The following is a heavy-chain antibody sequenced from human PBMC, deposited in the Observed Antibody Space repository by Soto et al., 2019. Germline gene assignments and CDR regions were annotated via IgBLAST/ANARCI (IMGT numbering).Heavy chain of an antibody. CDR3: ARLPYSTSWSDFDY. D-gene: IGHD6-13*01. CDR1: GGSISSNNW. J-gene: IGHJ4*02. CDR2: IYHSGNT. Sequence: SETLSLTCAVSGGSISSNNWWSWVRQPPGKGLEWIGEIYHSGNTNYNPSLKGRVTMSVDKSKNQFSLRLTSVTAADTAVYYCARLPYSTSWSDFDYWGQGTLVTVSS. V-gene: IGHV4-4*02.